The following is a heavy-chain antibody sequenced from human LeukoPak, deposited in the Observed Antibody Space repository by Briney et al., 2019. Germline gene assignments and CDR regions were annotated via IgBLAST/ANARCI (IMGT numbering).Heavy chain of an antibody. J-gene: IGHJ4*02. Sequence: SETLSLTCTVSGGPISSYYWSWIRQPPGKGLEWIGYIYYSGSTNYNPSLKSRVTISVDTSKNQFSLKLSSVTAADTAVYYCARHGIVGATEDYWGQGTLVTVSS. CDR3: ARHGIVGATEDY. CDR1: GGPISSYY. CDR2: IYYSGST. V-gene: IGHV4-59*08. D-gene: IGHD1-26*01.